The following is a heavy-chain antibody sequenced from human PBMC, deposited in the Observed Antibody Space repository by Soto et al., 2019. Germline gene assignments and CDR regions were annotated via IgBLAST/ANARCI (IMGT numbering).Heavy chain of an antibody. Sequence: PGGSLRLSFAASGFTFDDYTMHWVRQAPGKGLEWVSLISWDGGSTYYADSVKGRFTISRDNSKNSLYLQMNSLRTEDTALYYCAKDTGILTDYYYGMDVWGQGTTSTVSS. V-gene: IGHV3-43*01. CDR3: AKDTGILTDYYYGMDV. CDR1: GFTFDDYT. CDR2: ISWDGGST. J-gene: IGHJ6*02. D-gene: IGHD3-9*01.